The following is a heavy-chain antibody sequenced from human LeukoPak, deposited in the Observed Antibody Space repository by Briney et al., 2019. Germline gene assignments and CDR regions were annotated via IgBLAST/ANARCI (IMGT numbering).Heavy chain of an antibody. J-gene: IGHJ4*02. Sequence: SETLSLTCTVSGGSISSSSYYWGWLRQPPGKGLEWIGSIYYSGSTYSNPSLQSRVTISVDTSKNQFSLKLNSVTAADTAVYYCARGKIGFPYDYWGQGTLVTVSS. V-gene: IGHV4-39*01. CDR1: GGSISSSSYY. CDR2: IYYSGST. D-gene: IGHD2-15*01. CDR3: ARGKIGFPYDY.